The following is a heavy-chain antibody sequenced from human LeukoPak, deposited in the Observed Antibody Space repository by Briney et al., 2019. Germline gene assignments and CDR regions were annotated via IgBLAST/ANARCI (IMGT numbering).Heavy chain of an antibody. CDR3: ARTFYESVVLDGFDI. J-gene: IGHJ3*02. CDR2: ISSDGSKK. Sequence: GGSLRLSCAASGFTFSSYAIHWVRQAPGKGLEWVAVISSDGSKKYYADSVKGRLTISRDNSKNTLFLQMNSLRVEDTAEYYCARTFYESVVLDGFDIWGQGTMVTVSS. V-gene: IGHV3-30*03. D-gene: IGHD2/OR15-2a*01. CDR1: GFTFSSYA.